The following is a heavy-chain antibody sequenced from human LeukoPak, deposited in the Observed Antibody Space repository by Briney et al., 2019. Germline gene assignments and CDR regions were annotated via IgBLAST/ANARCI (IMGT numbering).Heavy chain of an antibody. CDR3: VGEAVAGTDY. Sequence: GGSLRLSCAASGFTFTSYNMNWVRQAPGKGLEWVSSISTSSNYIYYSDSVKGRFTISRDNAKNSLYLQMNSLRAEDTAVYYCVGEAVAGTDYWGQGTLVTVSS. D-gene: IGHD6-19*01. CDR2: ISTSSNYI. J-gene: IGHJ4*02. CDR1: GFTFTSYN. V-gene: IGHV3-21*01.